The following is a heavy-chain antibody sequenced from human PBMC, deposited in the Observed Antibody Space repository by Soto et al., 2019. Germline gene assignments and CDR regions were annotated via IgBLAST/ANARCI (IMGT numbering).Heavy chain of an antibody. D-gene: IGHD5-12*01. CDR3: AREESGYDGRFDY. CDR1: GFTFSRYG. J-gene: IGHJ4*02. CDR2: ISSGSSI. V-gene: IGHV3-48*01. Sequence: GGSLRLSCAASGFTFSRYGMNWLRQAPGMGLEWVSYISSGSSIYYADSVKGRFTISRDNAKNSLFLQMNSLRAEDTAVYYCAREESGYDGRFDYWGQGTLVTVSS.